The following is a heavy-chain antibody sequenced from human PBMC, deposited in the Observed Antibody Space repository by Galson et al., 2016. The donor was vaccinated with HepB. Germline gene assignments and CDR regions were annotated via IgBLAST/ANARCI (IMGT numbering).Heavy chain of an antibody. CDR1: GGSISNNY. Sequence: SETLSLTCTVSGGSISNNYWSWIRQPPGKGLEWIGSTYYSGSSNYSPSLKSRVTVSVDTSKNEFSLRFNYVTAADTAVYYCARGWIDRSGYYYYYHGMDVWGQGTTITVS. CDR3: ARGWIDRSGYYYYYHGMDV. CDR2: TYYSGSS. V-gene: IGHV4-59*01. D-gene: IGHD3-22*01. J-gene: IGHJ6*02.